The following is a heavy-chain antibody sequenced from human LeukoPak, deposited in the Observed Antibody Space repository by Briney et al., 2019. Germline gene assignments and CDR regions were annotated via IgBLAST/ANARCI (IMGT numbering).Heavy chain of an antibody. V-gene: IGHV3-20*04. CDR2: INWNGGST. D-gene: IGHD3-22*01. CDR1: GFTFDDYG. CDR3: ARALGGLITDYYYYGMDV. J-gene: IGHJ6*02. Sequence: RPGGSLRLSCAASGFTFDDYGMSWVRQAPGKGLEWVSGINWNGGSTGYADSVKGRFTISRDNAKNSLYLQMNSLRAEDTAVYYCARALGGLITDYYYYGMDVWGQGTTVTVSS.